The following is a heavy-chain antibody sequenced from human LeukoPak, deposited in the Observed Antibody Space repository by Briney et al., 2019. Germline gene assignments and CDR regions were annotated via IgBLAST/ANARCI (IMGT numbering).Heavy chain of an antibody. CDR3: ARGTYDILTGTSLFAYYGMDV. V-gene: IGHV1-69*13. CDR1: GYTFTSYG. D-gene: IGHD3-9*01. Sequence: SVKVSCKASGYTFTSYGISWVRQAPGQGLEWMGGIIPIFGTANYAQKFQGRVTITADESTTTAYMELSSLRSEDTAVYYCARGTYDILTGTSLFAYYGMDVWGQGTTVTVSS. J-gene: IGHJ6*02. CDR2: IIPIFGTA.